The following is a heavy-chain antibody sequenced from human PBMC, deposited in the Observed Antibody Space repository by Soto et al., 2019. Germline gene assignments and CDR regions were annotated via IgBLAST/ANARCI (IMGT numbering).Heavy chain of an antibody. CDR1: GFTFCSHS. V-gene: IGHV3-23*01. Sequence: AGGALRPSFATPGFTFCSHSLSLGPPAPGEGLEWVSAISGSGGSTYYADSVKGRFTISRDNPKNTLYLQMNSLRAEDTAVYYCAKDDIVVVVAVPYGTDVWGQGTTVTVSS. D-gene: IGHD2-15*01. CDR2: ISGSGGST. CDR3: AKDDIVVVVAVPYGTDV. J-gene: IGHJ6*02.